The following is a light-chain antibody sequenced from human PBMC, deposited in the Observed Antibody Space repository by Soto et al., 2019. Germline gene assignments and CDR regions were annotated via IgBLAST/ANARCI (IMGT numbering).Light chain of an antibody. J-gene: IGKJ1*01. CDR1: QSLLHSNGYNY. CDR2: LGS. V-gene: IGKV2-28*01. Sequence: DIVMTQSPLSLPVTPGEPASISCRSSQSLLHSNGYNYLDWYLQKPGQSPQLLIYLGSNRASGVPDRFSGSGSGTDFILKISRVEAEYVGVYYCMQALPMWTFGQGTKVEIK. CDR3: MQALPMWT.